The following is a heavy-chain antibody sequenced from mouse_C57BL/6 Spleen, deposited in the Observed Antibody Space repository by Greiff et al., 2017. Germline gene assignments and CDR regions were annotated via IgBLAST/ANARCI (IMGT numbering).Heavy chain of an antibody. J-gene: IGHJ2*01. CDR2: ISSGSSTI. V-gene: IGHV5-17*01. CDR3: ASPEGYDAYFDY. CDR1: GFTFSDYG. D-gene: IGHD2-2*01. Sequence: EVQLVESGGGLVKPGGSLKLSCAASGFTFSDYGMHWVRQAPEKGLEWVAYISSGSSTIYYADTVKGRFTISRDNAKNTLFLQMTSLRSEDTAMYYCASPEGYDAYFDYWGQGTTLTVSS.